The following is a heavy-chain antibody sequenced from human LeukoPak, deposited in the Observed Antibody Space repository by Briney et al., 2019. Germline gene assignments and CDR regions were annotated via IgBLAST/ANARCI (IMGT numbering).Heavy chain of an antibody. CDR2: MNPNSGNT. CDR1: GYTFTSYD. Sequence: ASVKVSCKASGYTFTSYDINWVRQATGQGLEWMGWMNPNSGNTGYAQKFQGRVTLTRDTSTSTAYMEVISLTYGDTAVYFCARDLGTRFFDYWGQGTLVTVSS. J-gene: IGHJ4*02. CDR3: ARDLGTRFFDY. V-gene: IGHV1-8*01. D-gene: IGHD2-2*01.